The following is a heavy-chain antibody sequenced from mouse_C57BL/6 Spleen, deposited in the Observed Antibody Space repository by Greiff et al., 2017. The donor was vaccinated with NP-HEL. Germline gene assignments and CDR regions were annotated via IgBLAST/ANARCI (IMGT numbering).Heavy chain of an antibody. CDR1: GFTFSSYT. D-gene: IGHD1-1*01. CDR2: ISGGGGNT. CDR3: ARQRYYGSSPYFDV. J-gene: IGHJ1*03. Sequence: EVQVVESGGGLVKPGGSLKLSCAASGFTFSSYTMSWVRQTPEKRLEWVATISGGGGNTYYPDSVKGRFTISRDNAKNTLYLQMSSLRSEDTALYYCARQRYYGSSPYFDVWGTGTTVTVSS. V-gene: IGHV5-9*01.